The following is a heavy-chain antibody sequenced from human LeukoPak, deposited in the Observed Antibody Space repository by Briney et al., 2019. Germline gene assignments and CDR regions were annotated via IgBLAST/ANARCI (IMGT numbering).Heavy chain of an antibody. J-gene: IGHJ4*02. CDR2: IASDGSST. CDR3: ARGRPHGNDY. Sequence: GGSLRLSCAASGFTFSSYWMNWVRQAPGKGLVWVSRIASDGSSTTYADPVKGRFSISRDNAKNTLYLQMNSLRVEDTAVYYCARGRPHGNDYWGQGTLVTVSS. CDR1: GFTFSSYW. V-gene: IGHV3-74*01. D-gene: IGHD4-23*01.